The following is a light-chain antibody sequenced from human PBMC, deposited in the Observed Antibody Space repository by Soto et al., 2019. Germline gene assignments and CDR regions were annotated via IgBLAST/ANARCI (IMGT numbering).Light chain of an antibody. CDR3: CSYSGSDYLL. CDR1: SSDVGSYNY. Sequence: QSALTQPRSVSGSPGESVTISCSGTSSDVGSYNYVSWYQQYPGKAPKVMIYDVSERPSEVPVRFSGSKSGNTASLTISGLQAEDEAEYFCCSYSGSDYLLVGGGTKLTVL. J-gene: IGLJ2*01. V-gene: IGLV2-11*01. CDR2: DVS.